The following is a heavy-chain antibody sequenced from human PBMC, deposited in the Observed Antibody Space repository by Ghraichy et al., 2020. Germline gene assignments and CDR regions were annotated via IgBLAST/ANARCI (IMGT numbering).Heavy chain of an antibody. CDR3: ARGWVVDY. J-gene: IGHJ4*02. D-gene: IGHD1-26*01. CDR2: IKQDGSQK. CDR1: GFTFSSYW. V-gene: IGHV3-7*01. Sequence: GESLNISCAASGFTFSSYWMTWVRQAPGKGLEWVANIKQDGSQKYYVDSVKGRFTISRDNAKNSLYLQMNSLRGEDTAVYYYARGWVVDYWGQGTLVTVSS.